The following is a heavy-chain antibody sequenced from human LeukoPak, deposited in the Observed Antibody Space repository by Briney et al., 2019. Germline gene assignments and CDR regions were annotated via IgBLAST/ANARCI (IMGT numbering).Heavy chain of an antibody. CDR2: INPNSGGT. CDR1: GYTFTGYY. Sequence: ASVKVSCKASGYTFTGYYMHWVRQAPGQGLEWMGWINPNSGGTNYAQKFQGRVTMTRDTSISTAYMELSRLRSDDTAVYYCARASRGIPRLRLGELFDYWGQGTLVTVSS. CDR3: ARASRGIPRLRLGELFDY. V-gene: IGHV1-2*02. D-gene: IGHD3-16*01. J-gene: IGHJ4*02.